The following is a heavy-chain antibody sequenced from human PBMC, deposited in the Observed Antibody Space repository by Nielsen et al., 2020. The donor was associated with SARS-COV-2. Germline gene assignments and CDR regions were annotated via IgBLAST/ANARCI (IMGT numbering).Heavy chain of an antibody. Sequence: WIRQPPGKGLEWVSLISGDGGSTYYADSVKGRFTISRDNAKNSLYLQMNSLRAEDTAVYYCARDQEDIVVVPAVIAKNYYYYGMDVWGQGTTVTVSS. CDR2: ISGDGGST. D-gene: IGHD2-2*01. V-gene: IGHV3-11*04. J-gene: IGHJ6*02. CDR3: ARDQEDIVVVPAVIAKNYYYYGMDV.